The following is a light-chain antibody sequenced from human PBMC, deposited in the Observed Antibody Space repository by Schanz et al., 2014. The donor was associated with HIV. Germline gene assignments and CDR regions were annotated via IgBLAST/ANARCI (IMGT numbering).Light chain of an antibody. CDR3: QSYDSSLSGSV. J-gene: IGLJ3*02. Sequence: QSVLTQPPSVSGAPGQRVTISCTGSRSNIGAGYAVHWYQQLPGTAPKLLIYGNSNRPSGVPDRFSGSKSGTSASLAITGLQAEDEADYYCQSYDSSLSGSVFGGGTKVTVL. CDR1: RSNIGAGYA. CDR2: GNS. V-gene: IGLV1-40*01.